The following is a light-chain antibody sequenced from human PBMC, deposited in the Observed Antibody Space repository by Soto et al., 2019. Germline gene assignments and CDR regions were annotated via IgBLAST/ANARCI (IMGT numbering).Light chain of an antibody. CDR1: QSISSW. V-gene: IGKV1-5*01. CDR3: QQANSFPIT. J-gene: IGKJ5*01. Sequence: DIQMTQSPSTLSASVGDRVTITCRASQSISSWLAWYQQKPGRAPKLLIYDSSSLESGVPSRFSGSGSGTDFILTISSLQPEDFATYYCQQANSFPITFGQGTRLEIK. CDR2: DSS.